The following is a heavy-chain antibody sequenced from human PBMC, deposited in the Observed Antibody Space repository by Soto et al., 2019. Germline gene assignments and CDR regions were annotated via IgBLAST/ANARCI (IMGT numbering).Heavy chain of an antibody. CDR1: GGTFSSYS. Sequence: SVKVSCKASGGTFSSYSISWVLQAPGEGLEWMGGIIPIFGTANYAQKFQGRVTITADKSTSTAYMELRSLRSDDTAVYYCARDRCSSTSCYGSYYYGMDVWGQGTTVTV. J-gene: IGHJ6*02. CDR2: IIPIFGTA. CDR3: ARDRCSSTSCYGSYYYGMDV. D-gene: IGHD2-2*01. V-gene: IGHV1-69*06.